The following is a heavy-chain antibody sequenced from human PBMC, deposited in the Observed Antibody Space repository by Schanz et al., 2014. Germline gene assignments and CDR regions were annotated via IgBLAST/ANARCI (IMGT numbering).Heavy chain of an antibody. CDR2: VNPSARGT. D-gene: IGHD4-17*01. CDR3: ARGYGDSPTDF. CDR1: GYTLSAYS. V-gene: IGHV1-46*01. Sequence: QVQLVQSGTQVKKPGASVKVSCKASGYTLSAYSLHWVRQAPGQGLEWMGIVNPSARGTHFAQKFQGRVTITADRSTSTAYMELSSLRSEDTAVYYCARGYGDSPTDFWGQGTLVTVSS. J-gene: IGHJ4*02.